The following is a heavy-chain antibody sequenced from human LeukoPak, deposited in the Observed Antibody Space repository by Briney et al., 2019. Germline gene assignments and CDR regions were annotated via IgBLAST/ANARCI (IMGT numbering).Heavy chain of an antibody. V-gene: IGHV3-48*03. D-gene: IGHD3-10*02. CDR2: ISSSGSTI. Sequence: GGSLRLSCAASGSTFSSYEMNWVRRATGKGLELVSYISSSGSTIYYADSVKGRFTISRDNAKNSLYLQMNSLRAEDTAVYYCAELGITMIGGVWGKGTTVTISS. CDR3: AELGITMIGGV. CDR1: GSTFSSYE. J-gene: IGHJ6*04.